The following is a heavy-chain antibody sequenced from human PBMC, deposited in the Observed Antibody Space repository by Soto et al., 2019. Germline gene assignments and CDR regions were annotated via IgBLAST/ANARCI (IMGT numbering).Heavy chain of an antibody. CDR1: GFTFSSYS. CDR3: AAWAEGATEVH. J-gene: IGHJ4*02. V-gene: IGHV3-33*08. D-gene: IGHD2-15*01. CDR2: IWYDASKQ. Sequence: PGGSLRLSCAASGFTFSSYSMNWVRQAPGKGLEWVAVIWYDASKQFYAASVEGRFTISRDNSKAILYLQMNSLRAEDTAVYYCAAWAEGATEVHWGQGTLVTVSS.